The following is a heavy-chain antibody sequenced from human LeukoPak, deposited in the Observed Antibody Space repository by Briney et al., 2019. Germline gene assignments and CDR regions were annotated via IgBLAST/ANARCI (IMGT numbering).Heavy chain of an antibody. J-gene: IGHJ4*02. D-gene: IGHD6-13*01. CDR2: ISWNSGSI. Sequence: PGGSLRLSCTASGFTFGDYAMHWVRQAPGKGLEWVSGISWNSGSIGYADSVKGRFTISRDNAKNSLYLQMNSLRAEDTALYYCAKDIRGWTQLAGTGFDYWGQGTLVTVSS. CDR3: AKDIRGWTQLAGTGFDY. V-gene: IGHV3-9*01. CDR1: GFTFGDYA.